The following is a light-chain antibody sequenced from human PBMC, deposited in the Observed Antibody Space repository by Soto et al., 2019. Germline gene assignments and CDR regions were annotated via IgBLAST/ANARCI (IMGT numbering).Light chain of an antibody. Sequence: DIVMTQYPDSLAVSLGERATINCKSSQSVLYSSNNKNYVAWYQQKPGQPPKMLIYWASTRESGVPDLFSGSGSVTDSTLTIISLQAEDVAVYYCQQYYSAPWMFGQGTKVEIK. CDR3: QQYYSAPWM. CDR1: QSVLYSSNNKNY. J-gene: IGKJ1*01. CDR2: WAS. V-gene: IGKV4-1*01.